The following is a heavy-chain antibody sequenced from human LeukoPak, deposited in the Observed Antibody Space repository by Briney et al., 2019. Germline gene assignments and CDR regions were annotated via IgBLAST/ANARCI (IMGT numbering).Heavy chain of an antibody. D-gene: IGHD2-2*01. J-gene: IGHJ4*02. CDR1: GGSISSSNW. CDR3: ARGGVVPAAIDY. V-gene: IGHV4-4*02. CDR2: IYHSGST. Sequence: SGSLSLTCAVSGGSISSSNWWSWVRQPPGKGLEWIGEIYHSGSTNYNPSLKSRVTISVDTSKNQFSLKLSSVTAADTAVYYCARGGVVPAAIDYWGQGTLVTVSS.